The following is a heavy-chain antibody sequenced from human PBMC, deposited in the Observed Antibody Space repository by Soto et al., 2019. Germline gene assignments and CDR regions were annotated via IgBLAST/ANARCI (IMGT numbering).Heavy chain of an antibody. CDR2: ISAYNGNT. CDR1: GYTFASKG. J-gene: IGHJ5*02. V-gene: IGHV1-18*01. D-gene: IGHD6-13*01. Sequence: GYTFASKGIRWVRQSTGQGLEWMGWISAYNGNTNYAQKLQGRVTMTTDTSTSTAYMELRSLRSDDTAVYYCARLWQQLVPELLDPWGQGTLVTVSS. CDR3: ARLWQQLVPELLDP.